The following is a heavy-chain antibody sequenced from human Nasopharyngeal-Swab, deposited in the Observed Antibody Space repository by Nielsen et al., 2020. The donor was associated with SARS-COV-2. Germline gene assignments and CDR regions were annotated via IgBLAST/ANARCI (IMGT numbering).Heavy chain of an antibody. CDR1: GFTFSSYS. CDR3: VRDPIDY. J-gene: IGHJ4*02. V-gene: IGHV3-21*01. CDR2: ISSSSSYI. Sequence: GESLKISCAASGFTFSSYSMNWVRQAPGKGLEWVSSISSSSSYIYYADSVKGRSTISRDNAKNSLYLQMNSLRAEDTAVYYCVRDPIDYWGQGTLVTVSS.